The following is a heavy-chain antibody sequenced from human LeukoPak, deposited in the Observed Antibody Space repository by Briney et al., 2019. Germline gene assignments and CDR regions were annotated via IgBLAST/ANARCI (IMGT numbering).Heavy chain of an antibody. CDR2: ISAYNGNT. CDR3: ARDSSGYYYDYYLDY. D-gene: IGHD3-22*01. J-gene: IGHJ4*02. CDR1: GYTFTSYG. V-gene: IGHV1-18*01. Sequence: ASVKVSCKASGYTFTSYGISWVRQAPGQGLEWMGWISAYNGNTNYAQKFQGWVTMTRDTSISTAYMELSRLRSDDTAVYYCARDSSGYYYDYYLDYWGQGTLVTVSS.